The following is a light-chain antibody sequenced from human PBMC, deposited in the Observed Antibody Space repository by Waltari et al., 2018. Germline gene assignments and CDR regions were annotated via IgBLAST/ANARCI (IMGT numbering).Light chain of an antibody. J-gene: IGLJ1*01. CDR1: SSAVGNYNL. CDR2: EVT. V-gene: IGLV2-23*02. CDR3: CSYAGLGIYV. Sequence: QSGLTQPASVSGSPGQSITIPCPGTSSAVGNYNLVSWYQQYPGKAPKLMVYEVTKRTSGVSDRFSGSKSGNTASLTIYGLQSEDEADYYCCSYAGLGIYVFGTGTKVTVL.